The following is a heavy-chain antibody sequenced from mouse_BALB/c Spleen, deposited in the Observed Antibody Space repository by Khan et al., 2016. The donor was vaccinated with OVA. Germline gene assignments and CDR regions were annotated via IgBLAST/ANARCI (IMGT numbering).Heavy chain of an antibody. D-gene: IGHD2-3*01. Sequence: VQLQESGPELVKPGASVKMSCKASGYTFTDYVINWVKQRTGQGLEWIGDIFPGGGSSYYNEKFKGKAKLTADKSSNTAYMQLSSLTFEDSAVYCCARGGYSVFAYWGQGTLVTVSA. CDR1: GYTFTDYV. CDR2: IFPGGGSS. V-gene: IGHV1-77*01. J-gene: IGHJ3*01. CDR3: ARGGYSVFAY.